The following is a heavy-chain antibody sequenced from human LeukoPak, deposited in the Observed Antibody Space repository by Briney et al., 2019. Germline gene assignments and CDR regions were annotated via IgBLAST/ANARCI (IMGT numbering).Heavy chain of an antibody. D-gene: IGHD2-15*01. CDR2: IYYSGST. CDR3: ERARCSGGSCYWGWFDP. V-gene: IGHV4-59*01. CDR1: GGSISSYY. J-gene: IGHJ5*02. Sequence: SETLSLTCTVSGGSISSYYWSWIRQPPGKGLEWIGYIYYSGSTNYNPSLKSRVTISVDTSKNQFSLKLSSVTAADTAVYYCERARCSGGSCYWGWFDPWGQGTLVTVSS.